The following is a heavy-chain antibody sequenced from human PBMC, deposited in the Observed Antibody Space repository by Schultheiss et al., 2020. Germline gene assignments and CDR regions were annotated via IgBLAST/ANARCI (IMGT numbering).Heavy chain of an antibody. J-gene: IGHJ3*02. CDR3: ARDGCIAAAGTDGDDAFDI. CDR1: GFTFSSYW. CDR2: IKQDGSEK. V-gene: IGHV3-7*03. D-gene: IGHD6-13*01. Sequence: GGSLRLSCAASGFTFSSYWMSWVHQAPGKGLEWVANIKQDGSEKYYVDSVKGRFTISRDNAKNSLYLQMNSLRAEDTAVYYCARDGCIAAAGTDGDDAFDIWGQGTMVTVSS.